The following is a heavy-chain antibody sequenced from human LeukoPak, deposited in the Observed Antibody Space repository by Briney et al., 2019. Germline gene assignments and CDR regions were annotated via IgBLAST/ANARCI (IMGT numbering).Heavy chain of an antibody. D-gene: IGHD5-12*01. V-gene: IGHV3-7*01. CDR2: IKEDGSIE. CDR1: GFTFRDYW. J-gene: IGHJ5*02. Sequence: GGSLRLSCVASGFTFRDYWMSWVRQAPGKGLEWVANIKEDGSIEDYVDSVKGRFTVSRDNAKNSLYLEMNSLRVEDTAVYYCVSQQVAPPWGQGTLVIVSS. CDR3: VSQQVAPP.